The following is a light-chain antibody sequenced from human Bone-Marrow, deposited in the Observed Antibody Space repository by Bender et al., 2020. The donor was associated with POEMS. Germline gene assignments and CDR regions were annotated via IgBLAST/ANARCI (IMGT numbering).Light chain of an antibody. J-gene: IGLJ2*01. CDR1: HIGSES. Sequence: SYVLTQPPSVSVAPGQTATIPCGGDHIGSESVHWYQQRPGQAPVLVVYDDSGRPSGIPERISGSNSGNRATLTISRVEAGDEADYYCQVWDNDSDSVVFGGGTKLAVL. CDR2: DDS. V-gene: IGLV3-21*02. CDR3: QVWDNDSDSVV.